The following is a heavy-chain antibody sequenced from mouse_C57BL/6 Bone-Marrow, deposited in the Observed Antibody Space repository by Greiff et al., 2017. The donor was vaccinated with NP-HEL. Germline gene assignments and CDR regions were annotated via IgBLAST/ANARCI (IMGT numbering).Heavy chain of an antibody. Sequence: EVKVVESEGGLVQPGSSMKLSCTASGFTFSDYYMAWVCQVPEKGLEWVANINYDGSSTYYLDSLKSRFIISRDNAKNILYLQMSSLKSEDTATYYCARDGGYYDYGDYAMDYWGQGTSVTVSS. CDR2: INYDGSST. CDR1: GFTFSDYY. V-gene: IGHV5-16*01. J-gene: IGHJ4*01. CDR3: ARDGGYYDYGDYAMDY. D-gene: IGHD2-4*01.